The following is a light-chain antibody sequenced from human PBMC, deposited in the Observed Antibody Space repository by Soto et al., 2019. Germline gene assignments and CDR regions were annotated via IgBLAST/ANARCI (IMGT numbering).Light chain of an antibody. V-gene: IGLV1-44*01. CDR3: ATWDDSLSGPI. CDR2: RNT. J-gene: IGLJ1*01. Sequence: QSVLTQPPSASATPGQRVTISCSGSSSSIGSNPVHWYQQLPGTAPKVLIYRNTERPSGVPDRFSGSKSGTSASLAISGLQSADEADYYCATWDDSLSGPIFGIGTKVTVL. CDR1: SSSIGSNP.